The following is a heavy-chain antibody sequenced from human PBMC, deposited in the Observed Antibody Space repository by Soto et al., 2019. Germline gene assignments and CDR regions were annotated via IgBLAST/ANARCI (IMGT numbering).Heavy chain of an antibody. CDR3: ARRGGDYYYDSSGWFDY. J-gene: IGHJ4*02. CDR1: GGSFSGYY. Sequence: QVQLPQWGAGLLKPSETLSLTCAVYGGSFSGYYWSWIRQPPGKGLEWLGEIHHSRSTNYNPSLESRVTISVDTSKNQFSLKLSSVTAADTAVYYCARRGGDYYYDSSGWFDYWGQGTLVTVSS. V-gene: IGHV4-34*01. CDR2: IHHSRST. D-gene: IGHD3-22*01.